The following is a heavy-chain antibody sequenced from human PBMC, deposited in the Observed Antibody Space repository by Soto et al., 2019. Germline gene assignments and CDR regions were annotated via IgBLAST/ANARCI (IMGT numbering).Heavy chain of an antibody. D-gene: IGHD6-6*01. CDR1: GFTFSVYA. CDR2: ISGNGGST. CDR3: AKDRTFGPPLVRFDS. J-gene: IGHJ4*02. V-gene: IGHV3-23*01. Sequence: EVQLLESGGGLVQPGGSLRLSCGASGFTFSVYAMTWVRQAPGKGLEWVSAISGNGGSTYYADSVKGRFTISRDTSKSTLHLQMNSLRVEDTAVYYCAKDRTFGPPLVRFDSWGQGTLVTVSS.